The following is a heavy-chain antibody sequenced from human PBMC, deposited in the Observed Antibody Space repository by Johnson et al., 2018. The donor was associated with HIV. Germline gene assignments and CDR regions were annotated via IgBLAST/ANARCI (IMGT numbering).Heavy chain of an antibody. Sequence: EVQLVESGGGVVQPGRSLRLSCAASGFPFSSYAMHWVRQAPGKGLVWVSRINSDGSSTSYADSVKGRFTISRDNSKNTLYLQMNSLRAEDTAVYYCATYYYDSSGYSYAFDIWGQGTMVTVSS. D-gene: IGHD3-22*01. CDR1: GFPFSSYA. V-gene: IGHV3-74*02. CDR2: INSDGSST. J-gene: IGHJ3*02. CDR3: ATYYYDSSGYSYAFDI.